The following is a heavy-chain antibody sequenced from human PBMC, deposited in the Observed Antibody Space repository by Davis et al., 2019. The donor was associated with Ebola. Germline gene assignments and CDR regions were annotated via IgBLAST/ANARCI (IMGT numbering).Heavy chain of an antibody. D-gene: IGHD5-18*01. CDR1: GASISSSSYY. J-gene: IGHJ4*02. CDR3: ARHPDTDFDY. V-gene: IGHV4-39*01. Sequence: PSETLSLTCTVSGASISSSSYYWGWIRQPPGRGLEWIGSMYYSGSTYYNPSLKSRVTIPVDTSKNQFSLKLSSVTAADTAVYYCARHPDTDFDYWGQGILVTVSS. CDR2: MYYSGST.